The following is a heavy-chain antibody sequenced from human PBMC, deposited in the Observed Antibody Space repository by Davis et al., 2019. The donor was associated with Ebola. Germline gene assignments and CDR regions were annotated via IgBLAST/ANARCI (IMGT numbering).Heavy chain of an antibody. J-gene: IGHJ3*02. CDR2: IYYSGST. Sequence: GSLRLSCAVSGGSISSSSYYWGWLRQPPGKGLEWIGSIYYSGSTYYNPSLKSRVTISVDTSKNQFSLKLSSVTAADTAVYYCAKGGDRDIWGQGTMVTVSS. D-gene: IGHD2-21*02. CDR1: GGSISSSSYY. CDR3: AKGGDRDI. V-gene: IGHV4-39*01.